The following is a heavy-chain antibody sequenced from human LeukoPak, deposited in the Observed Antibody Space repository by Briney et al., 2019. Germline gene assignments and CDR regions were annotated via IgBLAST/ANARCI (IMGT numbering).Heavy chain of an antibody. CDR2: IYYSGST. J-gene: IGHJ4*02. V-gene: IGHV4-59*08. D-gene: IGHD2-8*01. Sequence: ETLSLTATVSGGSISSYYCDWIRQPPGKGLKCIGYIYYSGSTNYNPSLKSRVTISVDTSTSEFSLKLSSVPAADTAVYYCARNTKTSTNVDYWGQGTLVTVSS. CDR1: GGSISSYY. CDR3: ARNTKTSTNVDY.